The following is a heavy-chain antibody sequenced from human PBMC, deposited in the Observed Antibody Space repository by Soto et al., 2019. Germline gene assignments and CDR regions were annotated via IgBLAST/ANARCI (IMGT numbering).Heavy chain of an antibody. D-gene: IGHD5-18*01. J-gene: IGHJ5*02. V-gene: IGHV5-10-1*01. CDR2: IDASDSQT. CDR3: ARHENLMDWRQPRDRFDP. CDR1: GYLFTSYW. Sequence: PGESLKISCKGSGYLFTSYWISWVRQIPGKGLEWMGKIDASDSQTNYSPSFQGHVTISADKSISTAYLQWSSLKASDTAIYYCARHENLMDWRQPRDRFDPWGQGTLVTVSS.